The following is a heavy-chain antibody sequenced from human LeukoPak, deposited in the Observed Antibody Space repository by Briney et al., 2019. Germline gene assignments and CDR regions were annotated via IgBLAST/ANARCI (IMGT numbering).Heavy chain of an antibody. V-gene: IGHV4-4*07. D-gene: IGHD1-26*01. CDR2: IYPRESP. Sequence: SETLSLTCTVSGGSISSYSWSWMRQPAGKGLEWIGRIYPRESPNYNPSLKSRVIMSVDKSKNQFSLKLRSVTAADTAVYYCAREIVGAPTPGAYWGQGILVTVSS. CDR1: GGSISSYS. CDR3: AREIVGAPTPGAY. J-gene: IGHJ4*02.